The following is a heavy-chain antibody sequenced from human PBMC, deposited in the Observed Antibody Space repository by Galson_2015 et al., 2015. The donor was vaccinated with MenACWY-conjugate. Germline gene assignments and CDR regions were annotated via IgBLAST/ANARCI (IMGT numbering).Heavy chain of an antibody. D-gene: IGHD1-1*01. Sequence: PALVKRTQTLTLTCTFSGFSLSTSGMCGSWIRQSPGKALEWLARIDWDDGKYYSTSLKTRLTISKDTSKNQVVLTMTNMDPVDTATYYCARIRYVPGTRHAEYFQHWGQGTLVTVSS. CDR1: GFSLSTSGMC. CDR2: IDWDDGK. V-gene: IGHV2-70*11. J-gene: IGHJ1*01. CDR3: ARIRYVPGTRHAEYFQH.